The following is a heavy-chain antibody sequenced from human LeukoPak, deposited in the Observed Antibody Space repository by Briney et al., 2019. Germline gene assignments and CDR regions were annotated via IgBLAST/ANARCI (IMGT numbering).Heavy chain of an antibody. J-gene: IGHJ5*01. V-gene: IGHV4-59*01. Sequence: SETLSLTCTVSGDSFTTNYWSWIRQSPGKGLEWIGYIIYSGSTTYNPSLKSRVTISLDTSKNQFSPKLSSVTAADTAVYYCARDRWFDCWGQGTLVTVSP. CDR1: GDSFTTNY. CDR3: ARDRWFDC. CDR2: IIYSGST.